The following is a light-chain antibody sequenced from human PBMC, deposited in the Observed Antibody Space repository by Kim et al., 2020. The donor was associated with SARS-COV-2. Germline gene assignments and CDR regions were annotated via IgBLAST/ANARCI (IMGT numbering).Light chain of an antibody. CDR3: QQYGRSPAT. J-gene: IGKJ4*01. CDR2: DAS. Sequence: EIVLTQSPGTLSLSPGERATHSCRASQSVTSTYMAWYQQKPGQAPRLLMYDASSRATGIPDRFSGSGSGTDFTLTITRLEPEDFAVYYCQQYGRSPATFGGGTKVDIK. CDR1: QSVTSTY. V-gene: IGKV3-20*01.